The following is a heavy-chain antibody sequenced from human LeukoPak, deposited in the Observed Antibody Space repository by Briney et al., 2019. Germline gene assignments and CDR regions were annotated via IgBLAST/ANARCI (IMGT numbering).Heavy chain of an antibody. CDR2: IYPGDSDT. Sequence: GASLKISCEASGYSFTTYWIGWVRQMRGKGLEWMGIIYPGDSDTTYSPSFQGQLTISADKSISTACLQWSSLKASDTAMYYCARQHGSGSYYSRAIDYWGQGTLVTVSS. D-gene: IGHD3-10*01. V-gene: IGHV5-51*01. J-gene: IGHJ4*02. CDR3: ARQHGSGSYYSRAIDY. CDR1: GYSFTTYW.